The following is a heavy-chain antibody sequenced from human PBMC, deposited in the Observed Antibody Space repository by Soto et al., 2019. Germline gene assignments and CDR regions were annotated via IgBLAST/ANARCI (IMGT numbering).Heavy chain of an antibody. CDR1: GFTFSSYS. D-gene: IGHD3-3*01. V-gene: IGHV3-48*01. CDR2: ISSSSSTI. CDR3: ARDQGFLEWLTPMAV. J-gene: IGHJ6*04. Sequence: GGSLRLSCAASGFTFSSYSMNWVRQAPGKGLEWVSYISSSSSTIYYADSVKGRFTISRDNAKNSLYLQMNSLRAEDTAVYYCARDQGFLEWLTPMAVWGKGTTVTVSS.